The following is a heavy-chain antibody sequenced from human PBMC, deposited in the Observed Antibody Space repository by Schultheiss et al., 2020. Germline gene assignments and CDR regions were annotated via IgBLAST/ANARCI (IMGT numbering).Heavy chain of an antibody. CDR3: ARTYYYDSSGLWGAFDI. CDR2: IYHSGST. CDR1: GGSISSGGYS. J-gene: IGHJ3*02. V-gene: IGHV4-30-2*01. Sequence: SETVSLTCAVSGGSISSGGYSWSWIRQPPGKGLEWIGYIYHSGSTYYNPSLKSRVTISVDRSKNQFSLKLISVTAADTAVYYCARTYYYDSSGLWGAFDIWGQGTMVTVSS. D-gene: IGHD3-22*01.